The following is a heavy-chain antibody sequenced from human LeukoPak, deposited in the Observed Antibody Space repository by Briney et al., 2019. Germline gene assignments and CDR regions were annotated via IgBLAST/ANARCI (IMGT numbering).Heavy chain of an antibody. CDR2: ISSSGSIT. CDR1: GFTFGDYA. J-gene: IGHJ6*04. Sequence: GGSLRLSCTTSGFTFGDYAMSWVRQAPGKGLEWVAYISSSGSITYYADSVKGRFTISRDNAQKSLTLQMNSLRAEDTAVYYCARDLRGGAMDVWGKGTTVTVSS. D-gene: IGHD4-17*01. V-gene: IGHV3-11*04. CDR3: ARDLRGGAMDV.